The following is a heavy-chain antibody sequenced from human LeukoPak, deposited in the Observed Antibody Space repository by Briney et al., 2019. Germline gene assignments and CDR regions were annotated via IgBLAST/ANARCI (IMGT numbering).Heavy chain of an antibody. Sequence: GGSLRLSCAASGFAFSNYWMHWVRQAPGKGLVWVSRINSDGINTSYADSVKGRFTISRDNAKNTLNLQMNSLRAEDTAVYYCAELGITMIGGVWGKGTTVTISS. CDR3: AELGITMIGGV. CDR2: INSDGINT. D-gene: IGHD3-10*02. J-gene: IGHJ6*04. CDR1: GFAFSNYW. V-gene: IGHV3-74*01.